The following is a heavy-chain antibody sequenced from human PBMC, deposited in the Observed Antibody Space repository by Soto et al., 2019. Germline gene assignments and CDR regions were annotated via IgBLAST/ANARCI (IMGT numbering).Heavy chain of an antibody. CDR3: ARSRYSNQVDY. CDR1: GFTFSSYW. D-gene: IGHD4-4*01. J-gene: IGHJ4*02. V-gene: IGHV3-74*01. CDR2: INSDESST. Sequence: GGSLRLSCAASGFTFSSYWMHWVRQAPGKGLVWVSRINSDESSTSYADSVKGRFTISRDNAKNTLYLQMNSLRAEDTAVYYCARSRYSNQVDYWGQGTLVTVSS.